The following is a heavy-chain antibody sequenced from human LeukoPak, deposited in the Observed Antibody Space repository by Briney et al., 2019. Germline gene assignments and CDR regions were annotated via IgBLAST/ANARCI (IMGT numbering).Heavy chain of an antibody. CDR1: GGSFSGYY. CDR2: INHSGST. D-gene: IGHD6-6*01. J-gene: IGHJ4*02. Sequence: PSETLSLTCAVYGGSFSGYYWSWIRQPPGKGLEWIGEINHSGSTNYNPSLKSRVTISVDTSKNQFSLKLSSVTAADTAVYYCAEYSSSSYGVLDYWGQGTLVTVSS. V-gene: IGHV4-34*01. CDR3: AEYSSSSYGVLDY.